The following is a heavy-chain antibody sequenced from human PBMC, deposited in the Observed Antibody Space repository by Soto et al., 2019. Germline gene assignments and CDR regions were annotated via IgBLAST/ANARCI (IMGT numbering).Heavy chain of an antibody. V-gene: IGHV1-69*06. J-gene: IGHJ6*02. CDR2: IIPIFGTA. CDR3: VRAGDYSKTHYYYGMDV. D-gene: IGHD4-4*01. CDR1: GGTFSSYA. Sequence: GASVKVSCKASGGTFSSYAISWVRQAPGQGLEWMGGIIPIFGTANYAQKFQGRVTITADKSTSTAYMELSSLRSEDTAVYYCVRAGDYSKTHYYYGMDVWGQGTTVTVSS.